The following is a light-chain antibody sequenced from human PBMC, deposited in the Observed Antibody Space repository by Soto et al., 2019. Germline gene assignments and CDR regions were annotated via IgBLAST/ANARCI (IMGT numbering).Light chain of an antibody. V-gene: IGLV2-14*02. Sequence: QSVLTQPASVSGSPGQSITISCTGTNSDLGTYNLVSWYQQHPGKAPKLMIYEVIHRPSGVSNRFSGSKSGNTASLNISGLQAEDEADYYCSSWTSSSTLLFGGGTKLTVL. CDR3: SSWTSSSTLL. J-gene: IGLJ2*01. CDR1: NSDLGTYNL. CDR2: EVI.